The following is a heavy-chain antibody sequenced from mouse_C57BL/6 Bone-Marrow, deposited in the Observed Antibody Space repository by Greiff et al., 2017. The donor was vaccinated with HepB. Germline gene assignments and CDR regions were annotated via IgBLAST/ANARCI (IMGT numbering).Heavy chain of an antibody. Sequence: EVHLVESGGGLVKPGGSLKLSCAASGFTFSSYTMSWVRQTPEKRLEWVATISGGGGNTYYPDSVKGRFTISRDNAKNTLYLQMSSLRSEDTALYYCARNGNYVGTYWGQGTLVTVSA. CDR3: ARNGNYVGTY. J-gene: IGHJ3*01. CDR1: GFTFSSYT. D-gene: IGHD2-1*01. CDR2: ISGGGGNT. V-gene: IGHV5-9*01.